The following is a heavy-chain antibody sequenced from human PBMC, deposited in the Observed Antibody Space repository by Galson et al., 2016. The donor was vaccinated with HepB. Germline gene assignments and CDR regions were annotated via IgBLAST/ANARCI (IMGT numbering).Heavy chain of an antibody. J-gene: IGHJ2*01. CDR3: AREIIAVAGITSGYLDH. CDR1: GGSINSDNSY. V-gene: IGHV4-31*03. D-gene: IGHD6-19*01. Sequence: TLSLTCTVSGGSINSDNSYWTWIRQLPGKGLEWIGYTHNSGSSDYVPSLRSRVAMSLDMSQNHFSLRLSSVTAADTAVYFCAREIIAVAGITSGYLDHWGRGTRVAVSS. CDR2: THNSGSS.